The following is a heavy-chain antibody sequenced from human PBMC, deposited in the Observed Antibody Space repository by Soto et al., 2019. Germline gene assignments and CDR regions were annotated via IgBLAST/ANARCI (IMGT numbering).Heavy chain of an antibody. CDR1: GGSIWSNIYS. J-gene: IGHJ4*02. CDR3: ARKHYYDSSGYYTWN. CDR2: VHYSGST. D-gene: IGHD3-22*01. Sequence: SETLSLTCSVSGGSIWSNIYSWGLNRQPPGKGLEWIATVHYSGSTYYTPSLKNRVTISADTSNNQFSLRLNSVTAADTAVYYCARKHYYDSSGYYTWNWGQGTLVT. V-gene: IGHV4-39*01.